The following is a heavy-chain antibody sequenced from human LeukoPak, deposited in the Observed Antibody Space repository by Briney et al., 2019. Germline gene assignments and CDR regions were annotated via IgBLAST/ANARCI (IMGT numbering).Heavy chain of an antibody. V-gene: IGHV1-69*13. J-gene: IGHJ6*04. CDR1: GGTFSSYA. CDR2: IIPIFGTA. CDR3: ARRLLGYCSSTSCYMYYGMDV. Sequence: SVKVSCKASGGTFSSYAISWVRQAPGQGLEWRGGIIPIFGTANYAQKFQGRVTITADESTSTAYMELSSLRSEDTAVYYCARRLLGYCSSTSCYMYYGMDVWGKGTTVTVSS. D-gene: IGHD2-2*02.